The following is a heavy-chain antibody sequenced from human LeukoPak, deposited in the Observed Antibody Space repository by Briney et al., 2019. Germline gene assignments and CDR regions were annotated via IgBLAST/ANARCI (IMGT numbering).Heavy chain of an antibody. D-gene: IGHD6-13*01. Sequence: SVKVSCKASGGTFTSYAISWVRQAPGQGLEWMGGIIPIFGTANYAQKFQGRVTITADESTSTAYMELSSLRSEDTAVYYCARERVSSWYSFFYWGQGTLVTVSS. CDR2: IIPIFGTA. CDR3: ARERVSSWYSFFY. J-gene: IGHJ4*02. V-gene: IGHV1-69*13. CDR1: GGTFTSYA.